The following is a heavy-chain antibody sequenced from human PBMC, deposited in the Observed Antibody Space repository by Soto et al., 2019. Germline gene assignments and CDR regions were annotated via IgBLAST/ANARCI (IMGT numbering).Heavy chain of an antibody. Sequence: PMLVNPTQTLTLTCTFSGFSLSTSGMCVSWIRQPPGKALEWLALIDWDDDKYYSTSLKTRLTISKDTSKNQVVLTMTNMDPVDTATYYCARYYGGDPYYYGMDVWGQGTTVTVSS. CDR1: GFSLSTSGMC. CDR2: IDWDDDK. J-gene: IGHJ6*02. D-gene: IGHD2-21*02. CDR3: ARYYGGDPYYYGMDV. V-gene: IGHV2-70*01.